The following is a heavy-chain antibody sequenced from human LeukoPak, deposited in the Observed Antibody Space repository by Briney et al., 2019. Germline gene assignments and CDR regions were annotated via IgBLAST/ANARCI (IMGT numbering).Heavy chain of an antibody. CDR3: AKTPRSGYYLHY. D-gene: IGHD3-22*01. CDR2: INSDGSST. Sequence: PGGSLRLSCAASGFTFSSYWMNWVRQAPGKGLVWVSRINSDGSSTNYADSVKGRFTISRDNAKNTLYLQMNSLRAEDTAVYYCAKTPRSGYYLHYWGQGTLVTVSS. V-gene: IGHV3-74*01. J-gene: IGHJ4*02. CDR1: GFTFSSYW.